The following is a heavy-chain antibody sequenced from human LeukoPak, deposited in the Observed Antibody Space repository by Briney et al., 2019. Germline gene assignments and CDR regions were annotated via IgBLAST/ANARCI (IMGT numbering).Heavy chain of an antibody. CDR3: ARVDGRFGELTY. V-gene: IGHV4-59*08. CDR1: GGSISSYY. J-gene: IGHJ4*02. D-gene: IGHD3-10*01. CDR2: IYYSGST. Sequence: KASETLSLTCTVSGGSISSYYWSWIRQPPGKGLEWIGYIYYSGSTNYNPSLKSRVTISVDTSKNQFSLKLSSVTAADTAVYYCARVDGRFGELTYWGQGTLVTVSS.